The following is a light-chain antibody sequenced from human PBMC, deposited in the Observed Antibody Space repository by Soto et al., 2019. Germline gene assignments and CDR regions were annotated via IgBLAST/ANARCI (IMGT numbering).Light chain of an antibody. Sequence: DIQMSQSPSSLSASVGDSVTITCRASETIIDYLNWYQQQPGEAPKLLMFSASSLHSGVPSRFRGSGSGTHFTLTISSLQPEDFATYFCQQSFSAPLTFGQGTKLQAK. CDR1: ETIIDY. CDR3: QQSFSAPLT. J-gene: IGKJ2*01. V-gene: IGKV1-39*01. CDR2: SAS.